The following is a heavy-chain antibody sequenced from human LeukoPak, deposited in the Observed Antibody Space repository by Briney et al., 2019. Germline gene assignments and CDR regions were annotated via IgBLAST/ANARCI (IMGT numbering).Heavy chain of an antibody. D-gene: IGHD3-9*01. V-gene: IGHV3-21*01. Sequence: GGSLRLSCAASGFTFSSYSMNWVRQAPGKGLEWVSSISSRSSYIYYADSVKGRFTISRDNAKNSLYLQMNSLRAEDTAVYYCARGGEVLRYFPFDYWGQGTLVTVSS. CDR1: GFTFSSYS. J-gene: IGHJ4*02. CDR2: ISSRSSYI. CDR3: ARGGEVLRYFPFDY.